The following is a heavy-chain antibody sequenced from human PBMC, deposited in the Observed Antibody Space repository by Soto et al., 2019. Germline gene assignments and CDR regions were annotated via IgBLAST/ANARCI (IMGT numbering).Heavy chain of an antibody. V-gene: IGHV3-23*01. J-gene: IGHJ4*02. D-gene: IGHD6-13*01. CDR2: ISAYGGGT. CDR1: GFSLSSYA. Sequence: GGSLRLSCATSGFSLSSYAMSWVRRAPGKGLEWVSSISAYGGGTFYPDSVKGRFTISKDDSKNTVYLQMNGLRAEDTALYYCAKSRAAGPAVNFDYWGQGTLVTVSS. CDR3: AKSRAAGPAVNFDY.